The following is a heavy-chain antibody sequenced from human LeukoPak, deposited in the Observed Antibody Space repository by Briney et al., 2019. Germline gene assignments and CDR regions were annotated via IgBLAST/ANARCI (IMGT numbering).Heavy chain of an antibody. D-gene: IGHD3-16*01. CDR1: GYTFTSYG. CDR2: INTNTGNP. J-gene: IGHJ4*02. CDR3: ARETYRYFDY. V-gene: IGHV7-4-1*02. Sequence: ASVKVSCKASGYTFTSYGISRVRQAPGQGLEWMGWINTNTGNPTYAQGFTGRFVFSLHTSLSTTYLQISSLKAEDTAVYYCARETYRYFDYWGQGTLVTVSS.